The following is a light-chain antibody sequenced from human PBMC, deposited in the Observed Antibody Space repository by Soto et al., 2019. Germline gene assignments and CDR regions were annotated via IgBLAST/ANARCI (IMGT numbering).Light chain of an antibody. CDR2: EGS. CDR3: CSYADSSTYV. Sequence: QSALTQPASVSGSPGQSITISCTGTSSDVGNFNLVSWYQQHPGKAPKLLIYEGSKRPSGVSIRFSGSKSGNTASLTISGLQAEDEADYYCCSYADSSTYVFGSGTKLTVL. CDR1: SSDVGNFNL. J-gene: IGLJ1*01. V-gene: IGLV2-23*01.